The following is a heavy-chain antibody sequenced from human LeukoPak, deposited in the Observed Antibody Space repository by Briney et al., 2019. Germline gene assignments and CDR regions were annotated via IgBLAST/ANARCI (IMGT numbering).Heavy chain of an antibody. V-gene: IGHV3-30*02. CDR3: AKDMVRVNWFDP. Sequence: GGSLRLSCAASGFTFSSYGMHWVRQAPGQGLEGLGFIRYDGSNKYYVDSVKGRFTISRDNSKNTLYLQMNSLRAEDTAVYYCAKDMVRVNWFDPWGQGTLVTVSS. J-gene: IGHJ5*02. D-gene: IGHD3-10*01. CDR2: IRYDGSNK. CDR1: GFTFSSYG.